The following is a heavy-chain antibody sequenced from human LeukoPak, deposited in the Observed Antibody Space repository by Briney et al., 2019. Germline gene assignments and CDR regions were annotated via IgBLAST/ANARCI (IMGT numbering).Heavy chain of an antibody. Sequence: SETLSLTCTVSGGSISSGNYYWSWIRQPAGKGLEWIGRIYTSGNTNYNPSFKSRVTISIDTSKNQFSLKLSSVTAADTAIYYCARPLHCSSTTCYDWFDPWGQGTLVTVSS. CDR2: IYTSGNT. D-gene: IGHD2-2*01. J-gene: IGHJ5*02. V-gene: IGHV4-61*02. CDR3: ARPLHCSSTTCYDWFDP. CDR1: GGSISSGNYY.